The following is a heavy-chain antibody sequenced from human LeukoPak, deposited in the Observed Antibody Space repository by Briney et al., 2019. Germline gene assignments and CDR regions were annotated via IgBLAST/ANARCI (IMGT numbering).Heavy chain of an antibody. V-gene: IGHV3-30*02. Sequence: QAGGSLRLSCAASGFTFSSYGMHWVRQAPGKGLEWVAFIRFDGSNKYYADSVKGRFTISRDNSKNTLYLQMNSLRAEDTAVYYCARGTVTSVDYWGQGTLVTVSS. D-gene: IGHD4-11*01. J-gene: IGHJ4*02. CDR3: ARGTVTSVDY. CDR2: IRFDGSNK. CDR1: GFTFSSYG.